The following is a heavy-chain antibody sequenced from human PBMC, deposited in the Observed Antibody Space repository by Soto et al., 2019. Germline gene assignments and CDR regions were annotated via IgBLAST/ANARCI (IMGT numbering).Heavy chain of an antibody. J-gene: IGHJ4*02. CDR1: GASITSGDYC. CDR3: AREWDSGGYYVDY. CDR2: SYYNGIT. D-gene: IGHD3-22*01. V-gene: IGHV4-30-4*01. Sequence: SETLSITCTVSGASITSGDYCWSWIRQPPGKGLEWIGYSYYNGITDYNPSLKSRVTISIDTSKYQFSLKVTSVTAADTAVYYCAREWDSGGYYVDYWGQGTLVTVSS.